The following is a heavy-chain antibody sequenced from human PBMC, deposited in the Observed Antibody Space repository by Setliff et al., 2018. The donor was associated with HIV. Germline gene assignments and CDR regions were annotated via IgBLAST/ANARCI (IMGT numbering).Heavy chain of an antibody. J-gene: IGHJ3*02. Sequence: SETLSLTCTVTGGSISSNNFYWGWIRQPPGKGLEWIGTIYTNGRTHYNPSLKSRVTISMDTSKNQFSLKLSSVTAADTAVYYCARNDAFDIWGQGTLVTVSS. CDR1: GGSISSNNFY. CDR2: IYTNGRT. V-gene: IGHV4-39*07. CDR3: ARNDAFDI.